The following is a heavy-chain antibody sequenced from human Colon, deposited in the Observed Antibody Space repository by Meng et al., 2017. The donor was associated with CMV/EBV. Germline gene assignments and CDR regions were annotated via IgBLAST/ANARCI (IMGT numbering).Heavy chain of an antibody. CDR3: ARKGTRTWTLDS. V-gene: IGHV6-1*01. J-gene: IGHJ4*02. Sequence: SQTLSLTCAISGDSLSGNNVGWHSIRQSPSRGLEWLGRAYYRSKWYNDYAVSVKSRVTINIDTSKNQFSLQLNSVPPEDSAVYYCARKGTRTWTLDSWGQGTLVTVSS. CDR1: GDSLSGNNVG. D-gene: IGHD1-14*01. CDR2: AYYRSKWYN.